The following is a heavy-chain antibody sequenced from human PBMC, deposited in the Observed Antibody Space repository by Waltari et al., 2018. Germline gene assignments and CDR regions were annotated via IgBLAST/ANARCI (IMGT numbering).Heavy chain of an antibody. CDR3: ASSGSYLNYFDY. Sequence: QVQLQESGPGLVKPSETLSLTCTVSGGSISSHYWSWIRQPPGKGLEWNGYIEYNGSTNYTPSLKSRVTISVDTSKNQFSLKLSSVTAADTAVYYWASSGSYLNYFDYWGQGTLVTVSS. D-gene: IGHD1-26*01. V-gene: IGHV4-59*11. CDR1: GGSISSHY. CDR2: IEYNGST. J-gene: IGHJ4*02.